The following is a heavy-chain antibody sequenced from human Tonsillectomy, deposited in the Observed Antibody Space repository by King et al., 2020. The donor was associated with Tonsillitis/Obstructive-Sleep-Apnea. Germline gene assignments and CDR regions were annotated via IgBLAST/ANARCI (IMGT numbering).Heavy chain of an antibody. Sequence: VQLVESGGGLIQPGGSLRLSCVASGFPFSSYAMSWVRQAPGKGLEWVSTIGDTGIRTYYADSVKGRFTISRDSSKNTLYLQMDSLRVEDTAVYYCETDWGSYRQGGYWGQGTLVTVSS. J-gene: IGHJ4*02. V-gene: IGHV3-23*04. D-gene: IGHD3-16*02. CDR3: ETDWGSYRQGGY. CDR2: IGDTGIRT. CDR1: GFPFSSYA.